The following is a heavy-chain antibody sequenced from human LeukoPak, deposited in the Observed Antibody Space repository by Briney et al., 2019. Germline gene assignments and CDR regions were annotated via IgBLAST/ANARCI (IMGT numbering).Heavy chain of an antibody. J-gene: IGHJ4*02. Sequence: PGGSLRFSCAASGFTFSSYSMNWLRQAPGKGLEWVSSSSSSSSYIYYADSVKGRFTISRDNAKNSLYLQMNSLRAEDTAVYYCARVERGYSYGPGAYWGQGTLVTVSS. CDR2: SSSSSSYI. CDR3: ARVERGYSYGPGAY. D-gene: IGHD5-18*01. V-gene: IGHV3-21*01. CDR1: GFTFSSYS.